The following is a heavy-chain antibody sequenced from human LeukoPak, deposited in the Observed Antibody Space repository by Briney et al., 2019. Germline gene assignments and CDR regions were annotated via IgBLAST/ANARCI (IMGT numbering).Heavy chain of an antibody. J-gene: IGHJ4*02. Sequence: SETLSLTCTVSGGSISSSSYYWGWLRQPPGTGLEWIGSIYYSGSTYYNPTLKSRVTISVDTSKNQFSLKLSSVTAADTAVYYCARLYSGSYGFDYWGQGTLVTVSS. D-gene: IGHD1-26*01. CDR2: IYYSGST. CDR1: GGSISSSSYY. V-gene: IGHV4-39*01. CDR3: ARLYSGSYGFDY.